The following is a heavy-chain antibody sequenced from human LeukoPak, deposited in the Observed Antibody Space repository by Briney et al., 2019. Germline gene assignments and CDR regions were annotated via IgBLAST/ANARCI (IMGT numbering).Heavy chain of an antibody. CDR3: ARATVVVPAAIDY. J-gene: IGHJ4*02. Sequence: PSETLSLTCTVSSGSISSYYWDWVRQPAGKGLEWIGRIYTSGSTNYNPSLKSRVTISVDTSKNQFSLKLSSVTAADTAVYYCARATVVVPAAIDYWGQGTLVTVSS. D-gene: IGHD2-2*01. CDR1: SGSISSYY. V-gene: IGHV4-4*07. CDR2: IYTSGST.